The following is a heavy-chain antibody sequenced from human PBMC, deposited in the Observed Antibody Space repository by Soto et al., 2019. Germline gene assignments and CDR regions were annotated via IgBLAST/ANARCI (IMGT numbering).Heavy chain of an antibody. CDR1: GFTFSGSA. Sequence: EVQLVESGGGLVQPGGSLKLSCAASGFTFSGSAMHWVRQASGKGLEWVGRIRSKANSYATAYAASVKGRFTISRDDSKHTAYLQMNSLKTEDTAVYYCTRPGGLGEVWFDRALDYWGQGTLVTVSS. CDR3: TRPGGLGEVWFDRALDY. CDR2: IRSKANSYAT. D-gene: IGHD3-16*02. V-gene: IGHV3-73*01. J-gene: IGHJ4*02.